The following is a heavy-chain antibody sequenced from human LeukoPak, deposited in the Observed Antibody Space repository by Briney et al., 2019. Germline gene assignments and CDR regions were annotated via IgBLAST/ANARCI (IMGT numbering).Heavy chain of an antibody. D-gene: IGHD2-2*02. Sequence: PGGSLRLSCAASGFTFSSYGMHWVRQAPGKGLEWVAVISYDGSNKYYADSVKSRFTISRDNAKNSLYLQMNSLRAEDTAVYYCARAYQLLYDYWGQGTLVTVSS. V-gene: IGHV3-30*03. CDR3: ARAYQLLYDY. CDR2: ISYDGSNK. J-gene: IGHJ4*02. CDR1: GFTFSSYG.